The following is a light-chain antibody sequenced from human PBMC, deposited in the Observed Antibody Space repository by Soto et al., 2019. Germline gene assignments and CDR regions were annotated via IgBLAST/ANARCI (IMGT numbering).Light chain of an antibody. CDR2: GAS. Sequence: ETVMTQSRATLSVSTGGRATLSCRASQSISDTLAWYQQKPGQAPRLLIHGASTRATGFPARFSGSGSGTDFTLTLSSLPSEDFAIYYCQQYNNWPWTFGQGTKVDI. J-gene: IGKJ1*01. V-gene: IGKV3-15*01. CDR1: QSISDT. CDR3: QQYNNWPWT.